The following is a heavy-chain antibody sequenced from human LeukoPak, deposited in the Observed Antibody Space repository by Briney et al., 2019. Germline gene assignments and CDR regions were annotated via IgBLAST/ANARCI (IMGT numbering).Heavy chain of an antibody. CDR3: ARHLMSVIDP. CDR1: GDSISTTRYH. CDR2: IFYTGST. D-gene: IGHD2-8*01. V-gene: IGHV4-39*01. J-gene: IGHJ5*02. Sequence: PSETLSLTCAVSGDSISTTRYHWGWIRQPPGKGLEWMASIFYTGSTYYNSSLKSRVTISVDTSKNQFSLKLTSVTAADTAVYYWARHLMSVIDPWGQGTLVTVSS.